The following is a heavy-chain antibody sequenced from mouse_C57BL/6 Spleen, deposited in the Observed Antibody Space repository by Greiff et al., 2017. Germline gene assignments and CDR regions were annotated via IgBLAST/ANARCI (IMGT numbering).Heavy chain of an antibody. CDR3: ARDDYYGSDWYFDV. CDR1: GFTFSDYY. Sequence: EVKVVESEGGLVQPGSSMKLSCTASGFTFSDYYMAWVRQVPEKGLEWVANINYDGSSTYYLDSLKSRFIISRDNAKNILYLQMSSLKSEDTATYYCARDDYYGSDWYFDVWGTGTTVTVSS. D-gene: IGHD1-1*01. CDR2: INYDGSST. V-gene: IGHV5-16*01. J-gene: IGHJ1*03.